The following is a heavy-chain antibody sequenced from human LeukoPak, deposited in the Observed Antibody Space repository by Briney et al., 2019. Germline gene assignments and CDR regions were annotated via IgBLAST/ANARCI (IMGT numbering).Heavy chain of an antibody. D-gene: IGHD4-4*01. V-gene: IGHV1-8*01. CDR1: GYTFTSYD. Sequence: GASVKVSCKASGYTFTSYDINWVRQATGQGLEWMGWMNPNSGNTGYAQKFQGRVTMTRNTSISTAYMELSSLRSEDTAVYYCARDYSNYHYYYYGMDVWGQGTTVTVSS. CDR2: MNPNSGNT. J-gene: IGHJ6*02. CDR3: ARDYSNYHYYYYGMDV.